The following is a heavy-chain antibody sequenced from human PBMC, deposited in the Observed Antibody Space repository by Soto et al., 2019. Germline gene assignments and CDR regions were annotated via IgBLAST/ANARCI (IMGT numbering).Heavy chain of an antibody. CDR3: AREFGPKHYYDSSDPGFDY. CDR1: GGSISSYY. V-gene: IGHV4-59*01. D-gene: IGHD3-22*01. J-gene: IGHJ4*02. CDR2: IYYSGST. Sequence: PSETLSLTCTVSGGSISSYYWSWIRQPPGKGLEWIGYIYYSGSTNYNPSLKSRVTISVDTSKNQFSLKLSSVTAADTAVYYCAREFGPKHYYDSSDPGFDYWGQGTLVTVSS.